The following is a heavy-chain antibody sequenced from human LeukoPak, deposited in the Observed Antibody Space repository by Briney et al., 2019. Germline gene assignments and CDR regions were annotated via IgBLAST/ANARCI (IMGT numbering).Heavy chain of an antibody. J-gene: IGHJ4*02. D-gene: IGHD2-2*01. V-gene: IGHV3-48*03. Sequence: GGFLRLSCAASGFTFSSYEMNRVRQAPGKGLEWVSYISSGGSTIYYADSVKGRFTISRDNAKNSLYLQMNSLRAEDTAVYYCARDRIVVPAVPFDYWGQGTLVTVSS. CDR1: GFTFSSYE. CDR2: ISSGGSTI. CDR3: ARDRIVVPAVPFDY.